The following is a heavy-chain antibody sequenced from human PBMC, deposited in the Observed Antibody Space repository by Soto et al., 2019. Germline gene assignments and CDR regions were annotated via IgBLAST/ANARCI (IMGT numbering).Heavy chain of an antibody. J-gene: IGHJ6*03. Sequence: GGSLRLSCAASGFTFSSYGMHWVRQAPGKGLEWVAVIWYDGSNKYYADSVKGRFTISRDNSKNTLYLQMNSLGAEDTAVYYCARDDCSSTSCYYYYYYMDVWGKGTTVTVSS. CDR2: IWYDGSNK. CDR1: GFTFSSYG. D-gene: IGHD2-2*01. CDR3: ARDDCSSTSCYYYYYYMDV. V-gene: IGHV3-33*01.